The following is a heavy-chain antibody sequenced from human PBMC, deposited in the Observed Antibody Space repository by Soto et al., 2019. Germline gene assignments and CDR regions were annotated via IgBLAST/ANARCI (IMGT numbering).Heavy chain of an antibody. CDR3: ARDSVKERGQAHFYFGMDV. J-gene: IGHJ6*02. D-gene: IGHD4-17*01. CDR1: GDSISSGGSY. Sequence: SETLSLTCTVSGDSISSGGSYWTWIRQHPGKGLEWIGYISYSGTTYYNPSLKSRLTISVDTSRTQFSLNLSSVTAADTAVYYSARDSVKERGQAHFYFGMDVWGQGTTVTVSS. V-gene: IGHV4-31*03. CDR2: ISYSGTT.